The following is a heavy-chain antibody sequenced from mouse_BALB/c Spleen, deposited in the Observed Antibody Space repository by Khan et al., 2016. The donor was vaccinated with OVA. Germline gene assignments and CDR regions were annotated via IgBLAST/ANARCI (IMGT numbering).Heavy chain of an antibody. J-gene: IGHJ1*01. CDR2: INTYTGEP. CDR3: ARGASYWYFDV. V-gene: IGHV9-1*02. Sequence: QIQLVQSGPELKKPGETVKISCKASGYTFTNYGMNWVKQAPGKGLKWMGWINTYTGEPTYTDDFKGRFAFSLETSASTASLQINNLKKEDRATYFCARGASYWYFDVWGAGTTVTVSS. CDR1: GYTFTNYG.